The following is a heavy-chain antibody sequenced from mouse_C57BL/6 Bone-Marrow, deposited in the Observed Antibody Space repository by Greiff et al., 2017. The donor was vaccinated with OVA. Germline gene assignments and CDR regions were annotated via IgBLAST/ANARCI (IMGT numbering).Heavy chain of an antibody. V-gene: IGHV1-55*01. CDR3: AREGYYYGSSPWFAY. CDR1: GYTFTSYW. J-gene: IGHJ3*01. CDR2: IYPGSGST. D-gene: IGHD1-1*01. Sequence: QVQLQQPGAELVKPGASVKMSCKASGYTFTSYWITWVKQRPGQGLEWIGDIYPGSGSTNYNEKFKSKATLTVDTSSSTAYMQLSSLTSEDSAVYYCAREGYYYGSSPWFAYWGQGTLVTVSA.